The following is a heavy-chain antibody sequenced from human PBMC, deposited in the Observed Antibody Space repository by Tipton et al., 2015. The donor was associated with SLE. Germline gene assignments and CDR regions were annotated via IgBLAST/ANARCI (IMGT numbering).Heavy chain of an antibody. Sequence: TLSLTCTVSGGPISSYYWSWIRQPPGKGLEWIGYIYYSGSTNYNPSLKSRVTISVDTSKNQFSLKLSSVTAADTAVYYCAVGVATMGDAFDIWGQGTMVTVSS. J-gene: IGHJ3*02. CDR3: AVGVATMGDAFDI. V-gene: IGHV4-59*01. CDR1: GGPISSYY. D-gene: IGHD5-12*01. CDR2: IYYSGST.